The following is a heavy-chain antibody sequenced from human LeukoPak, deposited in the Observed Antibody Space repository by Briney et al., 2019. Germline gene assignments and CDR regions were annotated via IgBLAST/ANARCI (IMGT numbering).Heavy chain of an antibody. V-gene: IGHV3-66*01. CDR3: ARSSSWYLSDY. Sequence: GGSLRLSCAASGFTVSSNYMSWVRQAPGKGLEWVSVIYSGGSTYYADSVKGRSTISRDNSKYTLYLQMNSLRAEDTAVYYCARSSSWYLSDYWGQGTLVTVSS. CDR1: GFTVSSNY. J-gene: IGHJ4*02. CDR2: IYSGGST. D-gene: IGHD6-13*01.